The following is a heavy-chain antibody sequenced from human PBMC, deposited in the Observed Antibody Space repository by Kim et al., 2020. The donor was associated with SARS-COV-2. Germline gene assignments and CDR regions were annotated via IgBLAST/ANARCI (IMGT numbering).Heavy chain of an antibody. J-gene: IGHJ4*02. CDR2: DGSTT. CDR3: TRVKPIDY. V-gene: IGHV3-74*01. Sequence: DGSTTHYAESVKGRFSDSRDSAKNTLSLQMISLRIEDMAVYYWTRVKPIDYWGQGTLVTVSS.